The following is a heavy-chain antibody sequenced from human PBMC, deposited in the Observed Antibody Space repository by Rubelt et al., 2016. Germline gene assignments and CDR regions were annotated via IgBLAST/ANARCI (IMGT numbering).Heavy chain of an antibody. D-gene: IGHD6-13*01. CDR3: ARDRGSAAADY. Sequence: FSDSAMHWVRQAPGKGLVWVSHIDSDGSTRSYADSVKGRFTISRDNAKNTLYLQMNSLRGEDTAVYYCARDRGSAAADYWGQGTLVTVSS. CDR1: FSDSA. CDR2: IDSDGSTR. J-gene: IGHJ4*02. V-gene: IGHV3-74*01.